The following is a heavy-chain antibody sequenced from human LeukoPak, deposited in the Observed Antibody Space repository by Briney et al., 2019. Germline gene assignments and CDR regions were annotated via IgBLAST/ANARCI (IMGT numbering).Heavy chain of an antibody. CDR1: GFTVSGNY. Sequence: GGSLRLSCAVSGFTVSGNYMSWVRQAPGKGLEWVSSISSSSSYIYYVDSVKGRFTISRDNAKKSLYLQMNSLRAEDTALYYCARDGDTVLTRGYYYYMDVWGKGTTVTVSS. CDR3: ARDGDTVLTRGYYYYMDV. D-gene: IGHD4-23*01. CDR2: ISSSSSYI. J-gene: IGHJ6*03. V-gene: IGHV3-21*01.